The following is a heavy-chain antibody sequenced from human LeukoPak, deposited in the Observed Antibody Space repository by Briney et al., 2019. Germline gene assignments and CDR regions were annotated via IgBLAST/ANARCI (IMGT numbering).Heavy chain of an antibody. CDR3: AKGRRLGSITMVRGVIITHKFDY. CDR1: GFTFNTYS. Sequence: GGTLRLSCAASGFTFNTYSLIWVRQAPGKGLEWVSSISGSSTYIFYAESVKGRFTISRDNAKNSLYLQMDGLRAEDTAVYYCAKGRRLGSITMVRGVIITHKFDYWGQGTLVTVSS. CDR2: ISGSSTYI. D-gene: IGHD3-10*01. J-gene: IGHJ4*02. V-gene: IGHV3-21*01.